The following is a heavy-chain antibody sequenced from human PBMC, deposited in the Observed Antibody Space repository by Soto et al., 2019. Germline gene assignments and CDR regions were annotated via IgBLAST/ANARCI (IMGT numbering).Heavy chain of an antibody. Sequence: SETQSLTCTVSGGSLSTYYWSWIRQPPGKGLEWIVYMSYSGSSNYNPSLKSRVTMSVDTSKNQVSLKLSSVTAADTAVYYCAKTRITSTAATFDPWGQGTLVTVSP. V-gene: IGHV4-59*01. D-gene: IGHD1-20*01. CDR2: MSYSGSS. J-gene: IGHJ5*02. CDR1: GGSLSTYY. CDR3: AKTRITSTAATFDP.